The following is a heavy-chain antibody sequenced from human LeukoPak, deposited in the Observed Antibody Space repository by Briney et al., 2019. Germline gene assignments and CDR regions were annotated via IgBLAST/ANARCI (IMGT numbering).Heavy chain of an antibody. CDR3: ARDTYGDYAEYYFDY. CDR1: GFTFSSYE. J-gene: IGHJ4*02. D-gene: IGHD4-17*01. V-gene: IGHV3-48*03. Sequence: GGSLRLSCAASGFTFSSYEMNWVRQAPGKGLEWVSSISRSATTIYYADSVKGRFTISRDNAKNSLYLQMNSLRAEDTAVYYCARDTYGDYAEYYFDYWGQGTLVTVSS. CDR2: ISRSATTI.